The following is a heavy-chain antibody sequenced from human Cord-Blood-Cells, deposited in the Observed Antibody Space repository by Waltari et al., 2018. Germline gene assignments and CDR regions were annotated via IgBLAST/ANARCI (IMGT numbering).Heavy chain of an antibody. CDR3: ARGGYIAASPDY. Sequence: QVQLVESGGGVVQPGRSLRLSCAASGFTFSSYAMHWVRQAPGKGLECVAVISYDGSNKYYADSVKGRFTISRDNSKNTLYLQMNSLRAEDTAVYYCARGGYIAASPDYWGQGTLVTVSS. J-gene: IGHJ4*02. V-gene: IGHV3-30*04. CDR1: GFTFSSYA. D-gene: IGHD6-6*01. CDR2: ISYDGSNK.